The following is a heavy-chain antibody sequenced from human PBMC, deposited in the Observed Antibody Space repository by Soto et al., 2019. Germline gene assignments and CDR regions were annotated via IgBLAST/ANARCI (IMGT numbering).Heavy chain of an antibody. D-gene: IGHD2-15*01. CDR3: ARHLTYCSAGSCYSDFPYYGMDV. Sequence: PSETLSLTCDVYGGSFSGYYWGWIRQPPGKGLEWIGSIFYSGSTYYNPSLKSRVTISVDTSKNQFSLKLSSVTAADTAVYYCARHLTYCSAGSCYSDFPYYGMDVWGQGTTVTVSS. CDR2: IFYSGST. CDR1: GGSFSGYY. V-gene: IGHV4-39*01. J-gene: IGHJ6*02.